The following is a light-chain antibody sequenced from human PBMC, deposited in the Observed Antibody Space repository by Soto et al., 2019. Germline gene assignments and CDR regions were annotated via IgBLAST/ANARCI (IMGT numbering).Light chain of an antibody. CDR1: SSNIGSNY. CDR2: MNN. V-gene: IGLV1-47*01. J-gene: IGLJ3*02. Sequence: QSVLTQPPSTSGTPGQRVTISCSGSSSNIGSNYVYWYQQLPGTAPKLLIYMNNQRPSGVPDRFSGSKSGTSASLAISGLRSEDEADYYCAAWDDSLSVWVFGGGTKLTVL. CDR3: AAWDDSLSVWV.